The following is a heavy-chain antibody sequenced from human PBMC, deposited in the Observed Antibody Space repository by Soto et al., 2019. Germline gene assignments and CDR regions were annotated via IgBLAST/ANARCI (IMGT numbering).Heavy chain of an antibody. V-gene: IGHV4-59*01. D-gene: IGHD2-15*01. CDR1: GGSISSSY. J-gene: IGHJ5*02. CDR3: ARDKYCSGGSCRKNWFDP. CDR2: IYDDGSA. Sequence: PSETLSLTCTVSGGSISSSYWSWIRQPPGKGLEWLAYIYDDGSANYNPSLKSRATISLDMSKNQFSLKLTSVTAADTAVYYRARDKYCSGGSCRKNWFDPWGQGTLVTVSS.